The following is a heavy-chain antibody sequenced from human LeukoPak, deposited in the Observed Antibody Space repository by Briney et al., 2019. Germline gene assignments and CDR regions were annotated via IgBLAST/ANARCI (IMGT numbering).Heavy chain of an antibody. J-gene: IGHJ4*02. D-gene: IGHD6-19*01. CDR3: ARDVAVAGHFDY. CDR2: MSSSSSYI. V-gene: IGHV3-21*01. CDR1: GFTFSSYS. Sequence: GGSLRLSCAASGFTFSSYSMNWVRQAPGKGLEWVSSMSSSSSYIYYADSVKGRFTISRDNAKNSLYLQMNSLRAEDTAVYYCARDVAVAGHFDYWGQGTLVTVSS.